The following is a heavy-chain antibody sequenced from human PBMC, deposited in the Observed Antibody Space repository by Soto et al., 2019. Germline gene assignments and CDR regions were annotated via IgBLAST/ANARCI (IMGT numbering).Heavy chain of an antibody. CDR1: GGYISTNSHY. D-gene: IGHD2-21*01. J-gene: IGHJ4*02. CDR3: ARHLGNDGDWAFDY. CDR2: IHYDGRT. Sequence: QLQLQESGPGLVKPSETLSLTCTVSGGYISTNSHYWGWIRQPPGKGLEWIASIHYDGRTYYNPPLKSRVTVALDTPRSEVSRILISVTAADTAMYYCARHLGNDGDWAFDYWGQGTLVTFSS. V-gene: IGHV4-39*01.